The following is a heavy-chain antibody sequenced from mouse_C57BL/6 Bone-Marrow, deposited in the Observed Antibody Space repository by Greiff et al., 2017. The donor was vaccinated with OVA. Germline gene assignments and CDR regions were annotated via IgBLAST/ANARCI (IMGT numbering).Heavy chain of an antibody. CDR1: GFNIKDDY. J-gene: IGHJ3*01. Sequence: DVKLQESGAELVRPGASVKLSCTASGFNIKDDYMHWVKQRPEQGLEWIGWIDPENGDTEYASKFQGKATITADTSSNTPYLQLSSLTSEDTAVYYCTAYYSNYVGFAYWGQGTLVTVSA. D-gene: IGHD2-5*01. CDR3: TAYYSNYVGFAY. CDR2: IDPENGDT. V-gene: IGHV14-4*01.